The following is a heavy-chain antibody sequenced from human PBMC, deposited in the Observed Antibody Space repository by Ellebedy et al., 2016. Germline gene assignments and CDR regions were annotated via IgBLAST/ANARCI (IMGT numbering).Heavy chain of an antibody. J-gene: IGHJ6*02. CDR3: ARDLMVRGVIDYYYGMDV. Sequence: ASVKVSXXASGYTFTSYYMHWVRQAPGQGLEWLGIINPSGGRTRYAQKFKGRVTMTRDTSTSTVYMELSSLRSEDTAVYYCARDLMVRGVIDYYYGMDVWGQGTTVTVSS. CDR2: INPSGGRT. CDR1: GYTFTSYY. D-gene: IGHD3-10*01. V-gene: IGHV1-46*01.